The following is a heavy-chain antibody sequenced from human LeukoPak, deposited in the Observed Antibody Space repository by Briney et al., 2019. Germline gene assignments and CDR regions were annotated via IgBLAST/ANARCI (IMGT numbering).Heavy chain of an antibody. CDR3: AKDLRGYSGYGNNWFDP. V-gene: IGHV3-48*03. J-gene: IGHJ5*02. CDR1: GFTFSSYE. D-gene: IGHD5-12*01. Sequence: GGSLRLSCAASGFTFSSYEMNWVRQAPGKGLEWVSYISSSGSTIYYADSVKGRFTISRDNAKNTLYLQMNSLRAEDTAVYYCAKDLRGYSGYGNNWFDPWGQGTLVTISS. CDR2: ISSSGSTI.